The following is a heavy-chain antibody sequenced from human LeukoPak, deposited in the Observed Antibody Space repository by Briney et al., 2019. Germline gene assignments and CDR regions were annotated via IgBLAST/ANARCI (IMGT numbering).Heavy chain of an antibody. J-gene: IGHJ4*02. V-gene: IGHV3-74*01. CDR3: ARGGVPNALDY. Sequence: GGSLRLSCAASGFTFSIYWMFWVRQAPGKRPVWVSHINGDGGFTGYADSVKGRFTISRDNAKNTLYLQMNSLRAEDTAVYYCARGGVPNALDYWGQGTLVTVSS. D-gene: IGHD3-10*01. CDR1: GFTFSIYW. CDR2: INGDGGFT.